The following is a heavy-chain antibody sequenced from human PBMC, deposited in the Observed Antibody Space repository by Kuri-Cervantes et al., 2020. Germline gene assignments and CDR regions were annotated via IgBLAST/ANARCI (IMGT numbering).Heavy chain of an antibody. CDR1: GGSISSYY. D-gene: IGHD3-3*01. CDR2: IYTSGST. J-gene: IGHJ4*02. V-gene: IGHV4-4*07. Sequence: SETLSLTCTVSGGSISSYYWSWIRQPAGKGLEWIGRIYTSGSTNYNPSLKSRVTISVDTSKNQFSLKLSSVTAADTAVYYCARTGLPSHLFWSGYFFDYWGQGTLVTVSS. CDR3: ARTGLPSHLFWSGYFFDY.